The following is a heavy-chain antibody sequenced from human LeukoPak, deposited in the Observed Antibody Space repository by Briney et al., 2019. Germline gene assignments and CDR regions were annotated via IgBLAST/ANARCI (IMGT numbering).Heavy chain of an antibody. D-gene: IGHD6-19*01. V-gene: IGHV1-2*02. CDR3: ARGRGTAVAGNLKHY. CDR1: GYTFTDYF. Sequence: ASVKVSCMTSGYTFTDYFMHWGRQAPGQRLEWMGWINPKSGDTKDAQKFQGRVTMTRDTSISAAYMELSGLTSDDTAVYYCARGRGTAVAGNLKHYWGQGTLVTVSS. CDR2: INPKSGDT. J-gene: IGHJ4*02.